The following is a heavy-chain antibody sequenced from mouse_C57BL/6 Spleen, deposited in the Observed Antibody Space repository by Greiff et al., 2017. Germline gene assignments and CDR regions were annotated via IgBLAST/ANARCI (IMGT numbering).Heavy chain of an antibody. D-gene: IGHD1-1*01. J-gene: IGHJ2*01. CDR2: ISGGGGNT. CDR3: ARHKTENGYYFDD. V-gene: IGHV5-9*01. CDR1: GFTFSSYT. Sequence: DVMLVESGGGLVKPGGSLKLSCAASGFTFSSYTMPWVRQTPEKRLEWVATISGGGGNTYYPDSVKGRVTISRDNAKNTLYLQMSSLRSEDTALYYCARHKTENGYYFDDWGTGTTLTVSS.